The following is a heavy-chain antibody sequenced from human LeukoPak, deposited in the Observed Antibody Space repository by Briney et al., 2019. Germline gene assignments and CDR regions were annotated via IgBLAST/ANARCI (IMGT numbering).Heavy chain of an antibody. CDR1: GYSISSGDY. Sequence: PSETLPLTCAVSGYSISSGDYWGWIRQPPGKGLEWIGSIYNSVSTYYNPSLKSRVTISVDTSKRQFSLTLSSVTAADTAVYYCARNRSEPLGNGGSFDYWGQGTLVTVSS. CDR2: IYNSVST. D-gene: IGHD3-16*01. V-gene: IGHV4-38-2*01. CDR3: ARNRSEPLGNGGSFDY. J-gene: IGHJ4*02.